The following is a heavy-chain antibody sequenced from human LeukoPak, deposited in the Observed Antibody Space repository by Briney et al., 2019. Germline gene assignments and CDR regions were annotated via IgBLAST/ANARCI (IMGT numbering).Heavy chain of an antibody. CDR3: ARDQGYYYDSSGYIY. V-gene: IGHV3-33*01. CDR1: GFTFSSYG. Sequence: GRSLRLSCAASGFTFSSYGMHWVRQAPGKGLEWVAVIWYDGSIKYYADSVKGRFTISRDNSKNTLYLQMNSLRAEDTAVYYCARDQGYYYDSSGYIYWGQGTLVTVSS. J-gene: IGHJ4*02. D-gene: IGHD3-22*01. CDR2: IWYDGSIK.